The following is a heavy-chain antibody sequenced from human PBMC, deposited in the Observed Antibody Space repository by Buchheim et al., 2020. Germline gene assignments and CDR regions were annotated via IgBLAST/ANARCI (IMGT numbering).Heavy chain of an antibody. D-gene: IGHD3-16*02. V-gene: IGHV1-58*02. CDR2: IVVGSGNT. CDR3: AADEVLGELSREDDYYYGMDV. J-gene: IGHJ6*02. CDR1: GFTFTSSA. Sequence: QMQLVQSGPEVKKPGTSVKVSCRASGFTFTSSAMQWVRQARGQRLEWIGWIVVGSGNTNYAQKFQERVTITRDMSTSTAYMELSSLRSEDTAVYYCAADEVLGELSREDDYYYGMDVWGQGTT.